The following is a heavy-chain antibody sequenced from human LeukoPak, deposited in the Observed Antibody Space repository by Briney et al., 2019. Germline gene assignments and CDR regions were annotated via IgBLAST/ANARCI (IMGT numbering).Heavy chain of an antibody. J-gene: IGHJ4*02. D-gene: IGHD5-24*01. CDR1: GGTFGSYA. V-gene: IGHV1-8*02. CDR2: MNPNSGNT. Sequence: ASVKVSCKASGGTFGSYAISWVRQATGQGLEWMGWMNPNSGNTGYAQKFQGRVTMTRNTSISTAYMELSSLRSEDTAVYYCARAQSLRDGKHVVGYWGQGTLVTVSS. CDR3: ARAQSLRDGKHVVGY.